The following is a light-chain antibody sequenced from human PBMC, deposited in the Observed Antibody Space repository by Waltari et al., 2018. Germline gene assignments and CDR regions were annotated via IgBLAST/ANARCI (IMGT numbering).Light chain of an antibody. CDR2: KAS. J-gene: IGKJ2*01. Sequence: DIQMTQSPSTVSASLGDRVSTTCRASQNIHSWLPWYQQKPGKAPKLLFYKASTLQTGVPSRFSGSVSGTDFTLTISSLQPDDFATYYCQQYDTVPYTFGLGTKVE. CDR1: QNIHSW. V-gene: IGKV1-5*03. CDR3: QQYDTVPYT.